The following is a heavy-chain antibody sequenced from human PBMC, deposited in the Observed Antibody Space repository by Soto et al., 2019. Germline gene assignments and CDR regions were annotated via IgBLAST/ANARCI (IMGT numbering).Heavy chain of an antibody. V-gene: IGHV3-23*01. CDR1: GFIFSSYA. J-gene: IGHJ1*01. CDR2: ISGSGGST. D-gene: IGHD3-22*01. CDR3: ANYNVLLEYDSSGYPEYFQH. Sequence: GGSLRLSCAASGFIFSSYAMSWVRQAPGKGLEWVSAISGSGGSTYYADSVKGRFTISRDNSKNTLYLQMNSLRAEDTAVYYCANYNVLLEYDSSGYPEYFQHWGQGTLVTVSS.